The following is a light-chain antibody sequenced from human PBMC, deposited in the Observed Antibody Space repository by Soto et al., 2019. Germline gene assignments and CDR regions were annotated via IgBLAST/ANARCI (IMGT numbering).Light chain of an antibody. CDR3: QQYDNLSIT. J-gene: IGKJ3*01. Sequence: DIPMTQSPSPLSASVGDRVTITCQASQDISTNLNWYQQKPGKAPKLLIQDASNLEPGVPSRFSGSGSGTYFTFTISSLLPEDFATYYCQQYDNLSITFGPGTKVDLK. CDR1: QDISTN. V-gene: IGKV1-33*01. CDR2: DAS.